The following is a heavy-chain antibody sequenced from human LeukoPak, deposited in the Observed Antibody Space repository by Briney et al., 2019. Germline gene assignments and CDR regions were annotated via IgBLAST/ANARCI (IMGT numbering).Heavy chain of an antibody. CDR1: GGSISSYY. Sequence: PSETLSLTCTVSGGSISSYYWSWIRQPPGKGLEWIGYIYYSGSTNYNPSLKSRVTISIDTSKNQFSLKLSSVTPADTAVYSCARQVYSSSWSYYFDYWGQGILVTVSS. CDR3: ARQVYSSSWSYYFDY. J-gene: IGHJ4*02. D-gene: IGHD6-13*01. V-gene: IGHV4-59*01. CDR2: IYYSGST.